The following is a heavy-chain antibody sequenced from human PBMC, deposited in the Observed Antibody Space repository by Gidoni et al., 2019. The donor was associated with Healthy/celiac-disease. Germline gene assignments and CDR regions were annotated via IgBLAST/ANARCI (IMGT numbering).Heavy chain of an antibody. CDR1: GFIFSSDE. Sequence: EVQLVDSGGGLVQPGGSLRLSCAASGFIFSSDEIPRVRQDRGKRLEWVSAMGPGGDTHYAGSVRGRFTVSRENAKDSLYLQMNSLRVEDTAVYYCAREARGSGTLAWDYWGQGTLVTVSS. J-gene: IGHJ4*02. CDR3: AREARGSGTLAWDY. CDR2: MGPGGDT. V-gene: IGHV3-13*04. D-gene: IGHD3-10*01.